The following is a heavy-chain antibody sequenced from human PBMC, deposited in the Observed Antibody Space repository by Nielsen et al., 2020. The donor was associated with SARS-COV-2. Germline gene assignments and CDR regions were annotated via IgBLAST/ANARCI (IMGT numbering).Heavy chain of an antibody. D-gene: IGHD3/OR15-3a*01. J-gene: IGHJ4*02. Sequence: GESLKISCAASGFTFSSYSMNWVRQAPGKGLEWVSYISTGSKTIHYADSVKGRFTISRDNAKNSLYLQMNSLTVEDTAVYYCVRDLYSFGLGSPHFFEYWGQGTLVTVSS. V-gene: IGHV3-48*01. CDR3: VRDLYSFGLGSPHFFEY. CDR2: ISTGSKTI. CDR1: GFTFSSYS.